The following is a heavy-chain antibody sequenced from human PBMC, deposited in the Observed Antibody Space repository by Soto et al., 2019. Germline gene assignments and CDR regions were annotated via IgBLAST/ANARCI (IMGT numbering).Heavy chain of an antibody. CDR1: GFTFSSYA. CDR2: ISYDGSNK. Sequence: QVQLVESGGGMVQPGRSLRLSCAASGFTFSSYAMHWVRQAPGKGLEWVAVISYDGSNKYYADSVKGRFTISRDNSKNTLYLQMNSLRAEDTAVYYCARDPLWGTAMVLWYFDLWGRGTLVTVSS. J-gene: IGHJ2*01. V-gene: IGHV3-30-3*01. CDR3: ARDPLWGTAMVLWYFDL. D-gene: IGHD5-18*01.